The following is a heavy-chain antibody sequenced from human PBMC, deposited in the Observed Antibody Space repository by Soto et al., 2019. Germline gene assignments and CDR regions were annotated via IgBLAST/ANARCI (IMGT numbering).Heavy chain of an antibody. J-gene: IGHJ6*02. D-gene: IGHD4-4*01. V-gene: IGHV1-69*01. CDR2: IFPIFGTA. Sequence: QVQLLQSGAEVKKPGSSVKVSCKASGGTFSSYAISWVRQAPGQGLEWMGGIFPIFGTANYAQKIQGRVTITADESTSTAYMELSSLKSEDTAVYYCAPNPNTTYYGMDVWGQGTTVTPSS. CDR3: APNPNTTYYGMDV. CDR1: GGTFSSYA.